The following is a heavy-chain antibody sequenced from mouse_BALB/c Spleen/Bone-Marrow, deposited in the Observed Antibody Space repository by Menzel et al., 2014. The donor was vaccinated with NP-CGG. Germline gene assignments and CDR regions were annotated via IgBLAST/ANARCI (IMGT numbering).Heavy chain of an antibody. CDR3: ARLICGSSCIVDF. Sequence: VQLQQSGAELVKPGASVKLSCKASGYTFTGHWMHWVKQRPGQGLEWIGEINPSNGRTNYNEKFKSMATLTVDKSSSTAYMQLSSLTAEDSAVLDCARLICGSSCIVDFWGQRTSVPVSS. CDR2: INPSNGRT. CDR1: GYTFTGHW. J-gene: IGHJ4*01. V-gene: IGHV1S81*02. D-gene: IGHD6-1*01.